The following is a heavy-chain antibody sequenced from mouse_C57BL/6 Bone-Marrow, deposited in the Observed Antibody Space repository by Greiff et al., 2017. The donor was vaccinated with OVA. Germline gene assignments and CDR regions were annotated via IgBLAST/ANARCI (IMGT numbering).Heavy chain of an antibody. D-gene: IGHD1-1*01. CDR3: ALNFITTVVAFDY. J-gene: IGHJ2*01. V-gene: IGHV8-8*01. Sequence: QVTLKVSGPGILQPSQTLSLTCSFSGFSLSTFGMGVGWIRQPSGKGLEWLAHIWWDDDTYYNPALKSRLTISKDTSKNQVFPKIANVDTTNTATYYCALNFITTVVAFDYWGQGTTLTVSA. CDR2: IWWDDDT. CDR1: GFSLSTFGMG.